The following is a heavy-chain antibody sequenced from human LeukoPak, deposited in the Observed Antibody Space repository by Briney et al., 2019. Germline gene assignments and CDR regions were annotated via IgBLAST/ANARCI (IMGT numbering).Heavy chain of an antibody. V-gene: IGHV1-18*01. Sequence: ASVKVSCKASRYIFTSYGISWVRQAAGQGREGMGWISAYNGNKNYAQKLQGGVTMTTDTSTSTVYMALTSLRSDDTAVYYCARDRYGYCGGGSCFLFDYWGQGTLVTASS. J-gene: IGHJ4*02. CDR3: ARDRYGYCGGGSCFLFDY. CDR2: ISAYNGNK. CDR1: RYIFTSYG. D-gene: IGHD2-15*01.